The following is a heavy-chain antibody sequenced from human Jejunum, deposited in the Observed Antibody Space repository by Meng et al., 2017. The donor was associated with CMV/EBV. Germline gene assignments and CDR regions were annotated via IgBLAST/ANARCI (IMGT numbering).Heavy chain of an antibody. CDR2: IFYTGST. D-gene: IGHD3-22*01. Sequence: QVQLQQWGAGLLKPSETLSLTCTVSGDSMNTRTYYWAWIRQSPGKGLEWIGNIFYTGSTYLNPSLQSRLRLSIDTSKNHFSLNLTSVTAADTAVYFCARSYYDTVGYYFAHWGPGTLVTVSS. J-gene: IGHJ4*02. CDR1: GDSMNTRTYY. V-gene: IGHV4-39*02. CDR3: ARSYYDTVGYYFAH.